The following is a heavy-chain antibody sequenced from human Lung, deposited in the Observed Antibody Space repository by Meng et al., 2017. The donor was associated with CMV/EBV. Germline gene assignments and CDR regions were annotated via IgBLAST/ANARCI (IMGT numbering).Heavy chain of an antibody. V-gene: IGHV3-43D*03. D-gene: IGHD4-23*01. Sequence: SCAASGFTFDDYAMHWVRQAPGKGLEWVSLISWDGGSTYYADSVKGRFTISRDSSKNSLYLQMNSLRAEDTALYYCAKDADGGKGYYYYGMDVWGQGTTVTFSS. CDR1: GFTFDDYA. CDR3: AKDADGGKGYYYYGMDV. CDR2: ISWDGGST. J-gene: IGHJ6*02.